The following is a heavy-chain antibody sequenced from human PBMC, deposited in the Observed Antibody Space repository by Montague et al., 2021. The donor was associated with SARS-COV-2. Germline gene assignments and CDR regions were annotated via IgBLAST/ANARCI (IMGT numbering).Heavy chain of an antibody. D-gene: IGHD2-15*01. CDR1: GGSFSSY. CDR3: ASHCGGGRCYFGMDV. V-gene: IGHV4-34*01. Sequence: SETLSLTCDVYGGSFSSYWSWIRQPPGRGLEWVGQISHGGGTNYNPSLKSRVTISVGTSKNQVSLKLSSVTAADTAVYYCASHCGGGRCYFGMDVWGQGTTVTVSS. CDR2: ISHGGGT. J-gene: IGHJ6*02.